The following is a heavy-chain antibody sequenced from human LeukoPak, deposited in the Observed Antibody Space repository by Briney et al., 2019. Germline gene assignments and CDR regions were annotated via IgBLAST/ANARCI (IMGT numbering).Heavy chain of an antibody. J-gene: IGHJ4*02. CDR3: AKDRGSDSSSSSFDY. V-gene: IGHV3-9*03. Sequence: GGSLRLSCAASGFTFDDYAMHWVRQAPGKGLEWVSGISWNSGSIVYADSVKGRFTISRDNAKNSLYLQMNSLRAEDMALYYCAKDRGSDSSSSSFDYWGQGTLVTVSS. CDR2: ISWNSGSI. D-gene: IGHD6-6*01. CDR1: GFTFDDYA.